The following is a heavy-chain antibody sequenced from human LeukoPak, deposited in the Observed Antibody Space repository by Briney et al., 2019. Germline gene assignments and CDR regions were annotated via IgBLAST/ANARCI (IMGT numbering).Heavy chain of an antibody. CDR2: INHSGST. CDR1: GGSFSGYY. D-gene: IGHD3-10*01. Sequence: SETLSLTCAVYGGSFSGYYWSWIRQPPGKGLEWIGEINHSGSTYYNPSLKSRVTISIDMSKNQFSLKLSSVTAADTAVYYCARDNEDDYGSGSYYFDYWGQGTLVTVSS. CDR3: ARDNEDDYGSGSYYFDY. V-gene: IGHV4-34*01. J-gene: IGHJ4*02.